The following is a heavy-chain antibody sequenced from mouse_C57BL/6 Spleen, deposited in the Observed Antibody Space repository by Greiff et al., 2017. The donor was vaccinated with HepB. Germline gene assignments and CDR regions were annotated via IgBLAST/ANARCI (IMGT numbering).Heavy chain of an antibody. CDR3: ARGAIYDGYQAWFAY. V-gene: IGHV1-39*01. CDR2: INPNYGTT. D-gene: IGHD2-3*01. CDR1: GYSFTDYN. Sequence: VQLKQSGPELVKPGASVKISCKASGYSFTDYNMNWVKQSNGKSLEWIGVINPNYGTTSYNQKFKGKATLTVDQSSSTAYMQLNSLTSEDSAVYYCARGAIYDGYQAWFAYWGQGTLVTVSA. J-gene: IGHJ3*01.